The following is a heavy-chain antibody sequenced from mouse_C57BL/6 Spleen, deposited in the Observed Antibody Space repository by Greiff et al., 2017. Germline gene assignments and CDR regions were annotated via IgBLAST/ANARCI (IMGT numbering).Heavy chain of an antibody. CDR2: ISSGGSYT. CDR3: ARILITTVVLDY. CDR1: GFTFSSYG. Sequence: EVQGVESGGDLVKPGGSLKLSCAASGFTFSSYGMSWVRQTPDKRLEWVATISSGGSYTYYPDSVKGRFTISRDNAKNTLYLQMSSLKSEDTAMYYCARILITTVVLDYWGQGTTLTVSS. J-gene: IGHJ2*01. V-gene: IGHV5-6*01. D-gene: IGHD1-1*01.